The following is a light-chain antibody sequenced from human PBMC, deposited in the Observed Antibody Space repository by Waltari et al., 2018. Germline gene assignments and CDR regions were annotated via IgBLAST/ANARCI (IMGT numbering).Light chain of an antibody. CDR3: QQYNSYSRT. CDR1: QGIDNW. V-gene: IGKV1-5*03. Sequence: DIQMTQSPSTLSASVGDRVTITRRASQGIDNWLAWYQQKPGKAPKLLIFKASTLESGVPSRFSGSGSGTEFTLTISSLQPDDFATYYCQQYNSYSRTFGQGTKVEIK. J-gene: IGKJ1*01. CDR2: KAS.